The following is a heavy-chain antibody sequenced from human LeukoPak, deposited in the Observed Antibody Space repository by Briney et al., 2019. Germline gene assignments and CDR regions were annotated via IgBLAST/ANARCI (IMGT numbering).Heavy chain of an antibody. CDR3: ARLWFGEKDY. Sequence: KSSETLCLTCTVSGGSISSYYWSWIRQPPGKGLEWIGYIYYSGSTNYNPSLKSRVTISVDTSKNQFSLKLSSVTAADTAVYYCARLWFGEKDYWGQGTLVTVSS. CDR1: GGSISSYY. J-gene: IGHJ4*02. D-gene: IGHD3-10*01. V-gene: IGHV4-59*08. CDR2: IYYSGST.